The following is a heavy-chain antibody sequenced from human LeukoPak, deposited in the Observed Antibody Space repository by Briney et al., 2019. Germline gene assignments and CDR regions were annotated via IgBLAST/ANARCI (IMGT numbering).Heavy chain of an antibody. V-gene: IGHV1-18*01. J-gene: IGHJ5*02. Sequence: GASAKVSCKASGYTFTSYGISWVRQAPGQGLEWMGWISAYNGNTNYAQKLQGRVTMTTDTSTSTAYMELRSLRSDDTAVYYCARDHYCSSTSCYTEFDPWGQGTLVTVSS. D-gene: IGHD2-2*02. CDR3: ARDHYCSSTSCYTEFDP. CDR1: GYTFTSYG. CDR2: ISAYNGNT.